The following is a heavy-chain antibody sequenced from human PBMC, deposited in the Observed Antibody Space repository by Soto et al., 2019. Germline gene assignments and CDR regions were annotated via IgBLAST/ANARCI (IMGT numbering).Heavy chain of an antibody. Sequence: GGSLRLSCAASGFTFSTYWMNWVRQAPGKGLEWVANIKQNGSEKYYVDSVKGRFAISRDNAKDSLFLQMNNLRAEDTAVYYCVRDWSTFWGMDVWGQGTTVTVSS. V-gene: IGHV3-7*01. J-gene: IGHJ6*02. CDR2: IKQNGSEK. CDR3: VRDWSTFWGMDV. CDR1: GFTFSTYW.